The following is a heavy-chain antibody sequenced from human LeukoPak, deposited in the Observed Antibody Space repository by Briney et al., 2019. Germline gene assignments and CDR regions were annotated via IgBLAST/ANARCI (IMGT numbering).Heavy chain of an antibody. Sequence: GGSLRLSCAASGFTFSSYAMHWVRQAPGKGLEWVAVISYDGSNKYCADSVKGRFTISRDNSKNTLYLQMNSLRAEDTAVYYCARVGYCSSTSCYTTQYYYYGMDVWGQGTTVTVSS. D-gene: IGHD2-2*02. CDR2: ISYDGSNK. CDR3: ARVGYCSSTSCYTTQYYYYGMDV. CDR1: GFTFSSYA. J-gene: IGHJ6*02. V-gene: IGHV3-30-3*01.